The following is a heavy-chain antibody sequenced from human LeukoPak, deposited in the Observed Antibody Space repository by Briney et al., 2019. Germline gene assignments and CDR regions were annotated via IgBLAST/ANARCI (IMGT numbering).Heavy chain of an antibody. J-gene: IGHJ4*02. CDR3: ARGLYFDS. CDR2: IYYSGST. Sequence: SETLSLTCTVSGGSITSYYWSWIRQPPGKGLEWIGSIYYSGSTNYTPSLKSRVTISLDTSKNQFSLKLSSVTAADTAVYFCARGLYFDSWGQGTLVTVSS. CDR1: GGSITSYY. V-gene: IGHV4-59*01.